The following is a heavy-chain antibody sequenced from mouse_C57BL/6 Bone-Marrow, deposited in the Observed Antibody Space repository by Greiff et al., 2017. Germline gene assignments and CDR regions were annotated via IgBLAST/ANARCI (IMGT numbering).Heavy chain of an antibody. D-gene: IGHD2-4*01. J-gene: IGHJ2*01. CDR3: AREGYYDPDY. CDR1: GYTFTSYW. CDR2: IDPSDGNT. Sequence: QVQLKQPGAELVRPGTSVKLSCKASGYTFTSYWMHWVKQRPGQGLEWIGVIDPSDGNTNYNQKFKGKATLTVDTSSSTAYMQLSSLTSEDSAVXYCAREGYYDPDYWGQGTTLTVSA. V-gene: IGHV1-59*01.